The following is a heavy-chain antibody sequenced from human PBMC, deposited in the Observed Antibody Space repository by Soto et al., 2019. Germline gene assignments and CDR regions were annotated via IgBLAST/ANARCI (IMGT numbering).Heavy chain of an antibody. V-gene: IGHV4-34*01. CDR1: GGSFSAYY. CDR2: INHSGGT. Sequence: SETLSLTCAVYGGSFSAYYWSWIRQPPGKGLEWIGEINHSGGTSYNPSLKSRVTISVDTSKSQFSLKLTSVTAADTAVYYCATRITIFGVVSDDYWGQGTLVTVSS. D-gene: IGHD3-3*01. CDR3: ATRITIFGVVSDDY. J-gene: IGHJ4*02.